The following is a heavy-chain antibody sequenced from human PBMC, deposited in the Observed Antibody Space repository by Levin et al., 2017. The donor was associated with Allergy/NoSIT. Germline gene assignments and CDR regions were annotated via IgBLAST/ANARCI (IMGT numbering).Heavy chain of an antibody. CDR1: GFTFSSYG. CDR3: CGDRYCSGGSCYFHNWFDP. J-gene: IGHJ5*02. Sequence: PGGSLRLSCAASGFTFSSYGMHWVRQAPGKGLEWVAVISYDGSNKYYADSVKGRFTISRDNSKNTLYLQMNSLRAEDTAVYYCCGDRYCSGGSCYFHNWFDPWGQGTLVTVSS. V-gene: IGHV3-30*03. D-gene: IGHD2-15*01. CDR2: ISYDGSNK.